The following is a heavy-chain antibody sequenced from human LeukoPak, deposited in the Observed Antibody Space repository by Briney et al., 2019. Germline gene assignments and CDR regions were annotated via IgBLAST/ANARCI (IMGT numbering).Heavy chain of an antibody. Sequence: PGGSLRLSCAASGFTFSSYWMSWVRQAPGKGLEWVANIKQDGSEKYYVDSVKGRFTISRDNAKNSLYLQMNSLRAVDTAVYYCAKDRGFWSGYLDYWGQGTLVTVSS. CDR1: GFTFSSYW. V-gene: IGHV3-7*03. J-gene: IGHJ4*02. CDR3: AKDRGFWSGYLDY. D-gene: IGHD3-3*01. CDR2: IKQDGSEK.